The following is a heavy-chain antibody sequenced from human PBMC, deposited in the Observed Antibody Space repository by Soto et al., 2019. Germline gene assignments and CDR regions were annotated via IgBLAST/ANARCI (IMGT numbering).Heavy chain of an antibody. CDR1: GFTFHNYG. J-gene: IGHJ4*02. CDR3: ARATATTVRGVPPADC. D-gene: IGHD3-10*01. V-gene: IGHV3-30*03. CDR2: ISYDENYK. Sequence: QVQLVESGGGVVQPGRSLRLSFAAPGFTFHNYGMHWVRQAPGEGLEWVAVISYDENYKYYADSVKGRFTISRDNSQDTLDLQMNSLRTEDTAVYYSARATATTVRGVPPADCWSQGILVTVAS.